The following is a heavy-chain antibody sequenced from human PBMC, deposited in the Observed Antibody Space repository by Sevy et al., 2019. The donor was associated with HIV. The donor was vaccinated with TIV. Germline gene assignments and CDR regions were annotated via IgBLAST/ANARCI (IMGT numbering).Heavy chain of an antibody. Sequence: SETLSLTCTVSGGSVSSGSYYWSWIRQPPGKGLEWIGYIYYSGGTNYNPSLKSRVTISVDTSKNQFSLKLSSVTAADTAVYYCARGHTMVRGEGVAFDIWGQGTMVTVSS. V-gene: IGHV4-61*01. CDR3: ARGHTMVRGEGVAFDI. D-gene: IGHD3-10*01. J-gene: IGHJ3*02. CDR2: IYYSGGT. CDR1: GGSVSSGSYY.